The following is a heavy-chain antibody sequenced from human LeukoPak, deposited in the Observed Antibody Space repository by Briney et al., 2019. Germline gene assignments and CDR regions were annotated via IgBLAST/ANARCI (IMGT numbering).Heavy chain of an antibody. CDR2: ISSSGSTI. Sequence: PGGSLRLSCAASGFTFSDYYMSWIRQAPGKGLEWVSYISSSGSTIYYADSVKGRFTISRDNAKNSLYLQMNSLRAEDTAVFYCAKCLTTMARGAFDIWGQGTMVTVSS. CDR3: AKCLTTMARGAFDI. D-gene: IGHD3-10*01. CDR1: GFTFSDYY. J-gene: IGHJ3*02. V-gene: IGHV3-11*01.